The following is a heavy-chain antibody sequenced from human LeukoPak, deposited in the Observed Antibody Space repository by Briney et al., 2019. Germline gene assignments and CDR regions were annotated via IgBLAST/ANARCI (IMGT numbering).Heavy chain of an antibody. Sequence: GGSLRLSCAASGFTFSSYGMHWVRQAPGKGLGWVAVIWYDGSNKYYADSVKGRFTISRDNYKNTLYLQMNSLRAEDTAVYYCARDSRLRYFDWLSPLDYWGQGTLVTVSS. CDR2: IWYDGSNK. CDR3: ARDSRLRYFDWLSPLDY. D-gene: IGHD3-9*01. CDR1: GFTFSSYG. V-gene: IGHV3-33*01. J-gene: IGHJ4*02.